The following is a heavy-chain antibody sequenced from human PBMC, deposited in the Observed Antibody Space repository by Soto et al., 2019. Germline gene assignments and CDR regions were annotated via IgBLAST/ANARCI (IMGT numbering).Heavy chain of an antibody. D-gene: IGHD5-12*01. Sequence: ASVKVSCKASGYTFTSYGISWVRQAPGQGLEWMGWISAYNGNTNYAQKLQGRVTMTTDISTSTAYMELRSLRSDDTAVYYCARVPGFSGSFYYYYGMDVWGQGTTVTVSS. CDR2: ISAYNGNT. V-gene: IGHV1-18*04. CDR1: GYTFTSYG. J-gene: IGHJ6*02. CDR3: ARVPGFSGSFYYYYGMDV.